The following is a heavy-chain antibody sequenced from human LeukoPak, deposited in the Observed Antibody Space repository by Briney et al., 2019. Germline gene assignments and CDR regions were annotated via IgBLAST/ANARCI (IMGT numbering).Heavy chain of an antibody. V-gene: IGHV1-69*01. J-gene: IGHJ3*02. CDR1: RGTFSSYA. CDR3: AREPEVGLSAFDI. D-gene: IGHD1-26*01. CDR2: IIPIFGTA. Sequence: SVKVSCKASRGTFSSYAISWVRQAPGQGLEWMGGIIPIFGTANYAQKFQGRVTITADESTSTAYMELSSLRSEDTAVYYCAREPEVGLSAFDIWGQGTMVTVSS.